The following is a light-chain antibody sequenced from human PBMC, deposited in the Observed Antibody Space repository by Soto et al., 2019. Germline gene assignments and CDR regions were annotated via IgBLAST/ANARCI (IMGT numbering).Light chain of an antibody. J-gene: IGKJ1*01. CDR3: QQYGSSPGT. V-gene: IGKV3-20*01. CDR2: GAS. Sequence: EIVLTQSPGTLSLSPGERATLSCRASQSVTNRYLAWYRQKPGQAPRLLIFGASIRDTGIPDRFSGSGSGTDFTLTINRLEPEDFDVYYCQQYGSSPGTFGQGTKVDIK. CDR1: QSVTNRY.